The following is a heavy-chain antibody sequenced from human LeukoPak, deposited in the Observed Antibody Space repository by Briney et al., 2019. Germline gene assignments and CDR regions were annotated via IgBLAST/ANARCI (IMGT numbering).Heavy chain of an antibody. CDR3: ATPGVAARDY. CDR1: GFTFSSYS. CDR2: ISSSSSYI. J-gene: IGHJ4*02. Sequence: GGSLRLSCAASGFTFSSYSMNWARQAPGKGLEWVSSISSSSSYIYYADSVKGRFTISRDNAKNSLYLQMNSLRAEDTAVYYCATPGVAARDYWGQGTLVTVSS. D-gene: IGHD6-6*01. V-gene: IGHV3-21*01.